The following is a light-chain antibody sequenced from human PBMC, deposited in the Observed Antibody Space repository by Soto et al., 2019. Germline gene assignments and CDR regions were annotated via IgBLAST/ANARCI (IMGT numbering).Light chain of an antibody. CDR1: QSISSY. CDR3: QQSYTTPRT. Sequence: DIEMTQSPSSLSASVGDRVTITCRASQSISSYLNWYQQKPGNAPNLLIYAASTLQSGGPSRFSAYGSETDFTLTISNLQAEDFATYYCQQSYTTPRTFGQGTKVEVK. V-gene: IGKV1-39*01. J-gene: IGKJ1*01. CDR2: AAS.